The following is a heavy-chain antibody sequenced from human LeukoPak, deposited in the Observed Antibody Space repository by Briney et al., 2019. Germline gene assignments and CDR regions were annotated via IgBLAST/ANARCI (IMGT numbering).Heavy chain of an antibody. CDR1: GYSFTSYW. Sequence: GESLKISCKGSGYSFTSYWISWVRQMPGKGLEWMGRIDPSDSYTNYSPSFQGHVTISADKSISTAYLQWSSLKASDTAMYYCARHDGAVTDFDYWGQETLVTVSS. V-gene: IGHV5-10-1*01. CDR2: IDPSDSYT. CDR3: ARHDGAVTDFDY. J-gene: IGHJ4*02. D-gene: IGHD1-26*01.